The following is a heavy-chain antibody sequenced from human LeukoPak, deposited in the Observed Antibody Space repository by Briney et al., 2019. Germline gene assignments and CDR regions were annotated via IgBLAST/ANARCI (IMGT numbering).Heavy chain of an antibody. V-gene: IGHV1-69*01. D-gene: IGHD2-15*01. CDR1: GGTFSSYA. CDR3: AILEDYSVPLDY. CDR2: IIPIFGTA. Sequence: ASVKVSCKASGGTFSSYAISWVRQAPGQGLEWMGGIIPIFGTANYAQKFQGRVTITADESTSTAYMELSSLRSEDTAVYHCAILEDYSVPLDYWGQGTLVTVSS. J-gene: IGHJ4*02.